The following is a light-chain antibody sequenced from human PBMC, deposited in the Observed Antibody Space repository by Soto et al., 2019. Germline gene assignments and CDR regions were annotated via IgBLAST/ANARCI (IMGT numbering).Light chain of an antibody. CDR2: EVS. CDR1: SSDVGGYNY. Sequence: QFALTQPASVSGSPGQSITISCTGSSSDVGGYNYVSWYQQHPGKAPKLMIYEVSRRPSGVSSRFSGSRSGNTASLTISGLQAEDEADYYCSSYTSSSTDVFGPGTKLTVL. V-gene: IGLV2-14*01. CDR3: SSYTSSSTDV. J-gene: IGLJ1*01.